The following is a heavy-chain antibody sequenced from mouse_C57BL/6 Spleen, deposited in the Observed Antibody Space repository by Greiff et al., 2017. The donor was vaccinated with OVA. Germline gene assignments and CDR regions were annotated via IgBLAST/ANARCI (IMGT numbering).Heavy chain of an antibody. CDR2: ISDGGSYT. V-gene: IGHV5-4*01. CDR3: ARDLDGYYDCLAY. CDR1: GFTFSSYA. J-gene: IGHJ3*01. D-gene: IGHD2-3*01. Sequence: EVMLVESGGGLVKPGGSLKLSCAASGFTFSSYAMSWVRQTPEKRLEWVATISDGGSYTYYPDNVKGRFTISRDKAKNNLYLQMSHLKSEDTAMYYCARDLDGYYDCLAYWGQGTLVTVSA.